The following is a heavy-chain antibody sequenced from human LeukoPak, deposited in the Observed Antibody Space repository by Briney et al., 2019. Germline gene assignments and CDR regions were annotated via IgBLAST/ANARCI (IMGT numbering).Heavy chain of an antibody. Sequence: GGSLRLSCAASGFSFSSHSMNWVRQAPGKGLEWVSYISSGSDTIYYADSVKGRFTISRDNVKNSVDLQVNSLRAEDTAVYYCARYRPSESRSGEATSLDYWGQGSLVTVSS. CDR3: ARYRPSESRSGEATSLDY. J-gene: IGHJ4*02. CDR1: GFSFSSHS. V-gene: IGHV3-48*01. CDR2: ISSGSDTI. D-gene: IGHD3-3*01.